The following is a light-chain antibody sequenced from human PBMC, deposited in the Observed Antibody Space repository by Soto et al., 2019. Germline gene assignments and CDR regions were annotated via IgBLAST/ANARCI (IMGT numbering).Light chain of an antibody. V-gene: IGLV9-49*01. CDR2: VGTGGIVG. Sequence: QSVLTQPPSASASLGASVTLTCTLSSGYSDYKVDWYQQRPGKGPRFVMRVGTGGIVGSKGDGIPDRFSVLGSGLNRYLTINNIQEEDESDYHCGADHGSGSNVVYVFGTGTKLTVL. J-gene: IGLJ1*01. CDR1: SGYSDYK. CDR3: GADHGSGSNVVYV.